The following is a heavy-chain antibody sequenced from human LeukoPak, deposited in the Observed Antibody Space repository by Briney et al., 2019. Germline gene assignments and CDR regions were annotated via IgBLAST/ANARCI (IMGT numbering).Heavy chain of an antibody. CDR2: ISGSGGST. CDR3: AKKPNIVVVVAAGEFDY. J-gene: IGHJ4*02. CDR1: GFTFSSYA. D-gene: IGHD2-15*01. Sequence: LPGGSLRLSCAASGFTFSSYAMSWVRQAPGKGLEWVSAISGSGGSTYYADSVKGRFTISRDNSKNTLYLQMNSLRAEDTAVYYCAKKPNIVVVVAAGEFDYWGQGTLVTVSS. V-gene: IGHV3-23*01.